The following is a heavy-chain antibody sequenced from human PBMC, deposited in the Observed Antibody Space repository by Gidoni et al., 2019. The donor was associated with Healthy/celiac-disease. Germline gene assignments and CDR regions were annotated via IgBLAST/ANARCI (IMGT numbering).Heavy chain of an antibody. V-gene: IGHV3-30*01. CDR1: GFTFSSYA. Sequence: QVQLVESGGGVVQPGRSLRLPCAASGFTFSSYAMHWVRPAPGKGLEWVAVISYDGSNKYYADSVKGRFTISRDNSKNTLYLQMNSLRAEDTAVYYCARDHSSGYYYVSIVDYWGQGTLVTVSS. CDR2: ISYDGSNK. CDR3: ARDHSSGYYYVSIVDY. J-gene: IGHJ4*02. D-gene: IGHD3-22*01.